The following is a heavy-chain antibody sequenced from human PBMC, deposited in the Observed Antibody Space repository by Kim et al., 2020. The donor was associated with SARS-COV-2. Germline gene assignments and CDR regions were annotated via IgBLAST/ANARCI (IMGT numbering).Heavy chain of an antibody. CDR1: GGSFSGYY. V-gene: IGHV4-34*01. CDR3: ARAVYYYDSSAIGAWDV. J-gene: IGHJ6*02. Sequence: SETLSLTCAVYGGSFSGYYWSWIRQPPGKGLEWMGEINHSGSTNYNPSLKSRVTISVDTSKNQFSLKLSSVTAADTAVYYCARAVYYYDSSAIGAWDVWGQGTTVTVSS. CDR2: INHSGST. D-gene: IGHD3-22*01.